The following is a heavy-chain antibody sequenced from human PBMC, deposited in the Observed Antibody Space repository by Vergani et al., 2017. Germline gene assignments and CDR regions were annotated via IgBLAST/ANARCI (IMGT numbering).Heavy chain of an antibody. J-gene: IGHJ4*02. V-gene: IGHV4-59*01. CDR3: ARDTTPGL. CDR1: GGSISSYY. D-gene: IGHD1-1*01. CDR2: IYYSGST. Sequence: QVQLQESGPGLVKPSETLSLTCTVSGGSISSYYSSWIRQPPGKGLEWIGYIYYSGSTNYNPSLKSRVTISVDTSKNQFSLKLSSVTAADTAVYYCARDTTPGLWGQGTLVTVSS.